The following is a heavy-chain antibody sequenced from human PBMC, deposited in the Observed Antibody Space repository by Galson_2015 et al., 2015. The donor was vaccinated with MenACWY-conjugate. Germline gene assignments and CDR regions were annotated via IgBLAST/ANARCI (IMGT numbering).Heavy chain of an antibody. CDR3: ARAPMVRGLLDY. V-gene: IGHV3-66*02. CDR2: IYAGGNT. J-gene: IGHJ4*02. Sequence: SLRLSCAASGFTVSSSYMTWVRQAPGKGLEWVSVIYAGGNTYYADAVKGRFTISRDNSKNTLDLQMNSLRTEDTAVYYCARAPMVRGLLDYWGQGTLVTVSS. CDR1: GFTVSSSY. D-gene: IGHD3-10*01.